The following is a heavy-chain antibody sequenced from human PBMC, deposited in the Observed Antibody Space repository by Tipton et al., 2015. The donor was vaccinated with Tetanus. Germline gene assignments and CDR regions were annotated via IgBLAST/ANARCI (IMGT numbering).Heavy chain of an antibody. V-gene: IGHV3-9*01. Sequence: SLRLSCAASGFTFDDYAMHWVRQAPGKGLEWVSGISWNSGSIGYADSVKGRFTISRDNAKNSLYLQMNSLRAEDTALYYCARKDYYDSSGYYYEPSPSDAFDIWGQGTMVTVSS. CDR3: ARKDYYDSSGYYYEPSPSDAFDI. J-gene: IGHJ3*02. CDR1: GFTFDDYA. D-gene: IGHD3-22*01. CDR2: ISWNSGSI.